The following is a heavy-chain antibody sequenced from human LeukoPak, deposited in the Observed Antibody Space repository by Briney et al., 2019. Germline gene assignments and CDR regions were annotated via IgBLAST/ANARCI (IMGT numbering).Heavy chain of an antibody. CDR3: ARGVRDGGYDYYSDY. Sequence: PGGSLRLSCAASGFTFSSYDMHWVRQATGKGLEWVSAIGTAGDTYYPGSVKGRFTISRENAKNSLYLQMNSLRAGDTAVYYCARGVRDGGYDYYSDYWGQGTLVTVSS. J-gene: IGHJ4*02. D-gene: IGHD5-12*01. CDR2: IGTAGDT. V-gene: IGHV3-13*01. CDR1: GFTFSSYD.